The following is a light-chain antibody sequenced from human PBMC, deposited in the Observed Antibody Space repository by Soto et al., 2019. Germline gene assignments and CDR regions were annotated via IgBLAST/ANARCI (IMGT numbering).Light chain of an antibody. CDR3: QQRSNWPLYT. Sequence: EIVLTQSPATLSLAPGERATLSCRARQSVSSYLAWYQQKPCQAPRLLIYDASNRATGIPARFSGSGSGTDFTLTISSLEPEDFAVYYCQQRSNWPLYTFGQGTKLEIK. V-gene: IGKV3-11*01. CDR2: DAS. CDR1: QSVSSY. J-gene: IGKJ2*01.